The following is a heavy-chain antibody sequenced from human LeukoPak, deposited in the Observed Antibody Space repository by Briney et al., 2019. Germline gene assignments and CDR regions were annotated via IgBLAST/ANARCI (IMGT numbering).Heavy chain of an antibody. D-gene: IGHD6-13*01. CDR2: IRYDGSDK. CDR3: AKRTSSWSELDY. CDR1: GFTVSSYG. J-gene: IGHJ4*02. Sequence: GSLRLSCAASGFTVSSYGMHWVRQVGGKGLEWVAFIRYDGSDKYYGDPVKGRFTISRDNSKNTLYLQMNTLRAEDTAVYYCAKRTSSWSELDYWGQGTLVTVSS. V-gene: IGHV3-30*02.